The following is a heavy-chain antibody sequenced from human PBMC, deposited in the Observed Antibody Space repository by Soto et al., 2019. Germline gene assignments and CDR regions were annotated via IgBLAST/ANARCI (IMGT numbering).Heavy chain of an antibody. CDR3: AKDSSGSLDY. CDR1: GFTFSSYG. J-gene: IGHJ4*02. V-gene: IGHV3-30*18. CDR2: ISYDGRNK. D-gene: IGHD3-22*01. Sequence: GGSLRLSCGASGFTFSSYGMHWVRQAPGKGLEWVAVISYDGRNKNYADPVKGRFTISRDNSKNTLYLQMNSLRAEDTAVYYCAKDSSGSLDYWGQGTLVTVSS.